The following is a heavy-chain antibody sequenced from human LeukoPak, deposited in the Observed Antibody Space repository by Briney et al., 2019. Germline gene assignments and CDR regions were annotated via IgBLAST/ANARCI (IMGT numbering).Heavy chain of an antibody. J-gene: IGHJ4*02. CDR1: GGSFSGYY. CDR3: ARSDGYKELDY. Sequence: SETLSLTCAVYGGSFSGYYWSWIRQPPGKGLEWIGEINHSGSTNYNPSLKSRVTISVDTSKNQFSLKLSSVTAADTAVYYCARSDGYKELDYWGQGTLVTVSS. V-gene: IGHV4-34*01. CDR2: INHSGST. D-gene: IGHD5-24*01.